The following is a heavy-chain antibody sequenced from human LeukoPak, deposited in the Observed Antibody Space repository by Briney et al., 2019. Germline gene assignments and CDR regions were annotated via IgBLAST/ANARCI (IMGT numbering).Heavy chain of an antibody. CDR3: ARDGYNRYDAFDI. CDR2: IYYSGST. CDR1: GGSISSHY. V-gene: IGHV4-59*11. J-gene: IGHJ3*02. Sequence: PSETLSLTCTVSGGSISSHYWSWLRQPPGKGLEWIGYIYYSGSTNYNPSLKSRVTISVDTSKNQFSLKLSSVTAADTAVYYCARDGYNRYDAFDIWGQGTMVTASS. D-gene: IGHD5-24*01.